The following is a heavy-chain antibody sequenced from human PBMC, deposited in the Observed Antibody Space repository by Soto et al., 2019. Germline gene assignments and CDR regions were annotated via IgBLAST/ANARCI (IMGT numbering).Heavy chain of an antibody. CDR2: ISAYNGNT. V-gene: IGHV1-18*01. CDR1: GYTFTSYG. CDR3: ARYAIFGVVTSPDYYYYYMDV. D-gene: IGHD3-3*01. Sequence: ASVKVSCKASGYTFTSYGISWVRQAPGQGLEWMGWISAYNGNTNYAQKIQGRVTMTTDTSTSTAYMELRSLRSDDTAVYYCARYAIFGVVTSPDYYYYYMDVWGKGTTVTVSS. J-gene: IGHJ6*03.